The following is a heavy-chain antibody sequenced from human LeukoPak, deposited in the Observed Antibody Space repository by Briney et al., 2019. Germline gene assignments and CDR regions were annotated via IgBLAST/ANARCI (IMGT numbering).Heavy chain of an antibody. CDR1: DGSISRGDYY. D-gene: IGHD3-10*01. CDR2: IYYSGST. V-gene: IGHV4-30-4*01. CDR3: AKEGGYGSGFLAY. Sequence: SETLSLPCTLSDGSISRGDYYWTWIRQPPGEGLEWYGYIYYSGSTYYNPSLRSRITISVDTSKNQFSLKLSSVTAADTAVYYYAKEGGYGSGFLAYWGQGALVTVSS. J-gene: IGHJ4*02.